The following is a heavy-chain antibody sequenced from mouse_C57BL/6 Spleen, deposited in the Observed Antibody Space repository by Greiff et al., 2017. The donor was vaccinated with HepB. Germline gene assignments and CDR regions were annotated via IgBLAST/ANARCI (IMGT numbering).Heavy chain of an antibody. CDR3: ARWVYGSSYWYFDV. CDR2: IYPGDGDT. D-gene: IGHD1-1*01. J-gene: IGHJ1*03. CDR1: GYAFSSSW. V-gene: IGHV1-82*01. Sequence: VKLMESGPELVKPGASVKISCKASGYAFSSSWMNWVKQRPGKGLEWIGRIYPGDGDTNYNGKFKGKATLTADKSSSTAYMQLSSLTSEDSAVYFCARWVYGSSYWYFDVWGTGTTVTVSS.